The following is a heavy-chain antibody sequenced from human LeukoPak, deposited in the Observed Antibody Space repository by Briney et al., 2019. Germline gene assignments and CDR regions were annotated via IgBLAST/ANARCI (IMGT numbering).Heavy chain of an antibody. CDR3: ARNHYWRFDF. Sequence: GGSLRLSCAPSGFPFTSHWMSWLRQAPGRGLEWVANIKEDATETYYVDSVKGRFTISRDNAKNVLYLQMNSLGLEDTAVYYCARNHYWRFDFWGQGTVVTVYS. V-gene: IGHV3-7*01. CDR1: GFPFTSHW. J-gene: IGHJ4*02. D-gene: IGHD1-14*01. CDR2: IKEDATET.